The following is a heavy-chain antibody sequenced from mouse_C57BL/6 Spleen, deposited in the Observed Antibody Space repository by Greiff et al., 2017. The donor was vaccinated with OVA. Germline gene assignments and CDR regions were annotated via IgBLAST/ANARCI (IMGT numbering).Heavy chain of an antibody. CDR2: IYPGGGYT. Sequence: VKLMESGAELVRPGTSVKMSCKASGYTFTNYWIGWAKQRPGHGLEWIGDIYPGGGYTNYNEKFKGKATLTADKSSSTAYMQFSSLTSEDSAIYYCARGRDYYGSSPYWYFDVWGTGTTVTVSS. D-gene: IGHD1-1*01. J-gene: IGHJ1*03. CDR3: ARGRDYYGSSPYWYFDV. CDR1: GYTFTNYW. V-gene: IGHV1-63*01.